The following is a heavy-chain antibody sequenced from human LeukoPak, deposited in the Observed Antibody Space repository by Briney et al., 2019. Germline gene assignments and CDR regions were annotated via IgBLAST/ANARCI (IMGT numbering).Heavy chain of an antibody. V-gene: IGHV4-4*07. CDR2: IYTSGST. Sequence: SETLSLTCTVSGGSLGSYYWSWIRQPAGKGLEWIGRIYTSGSTSYNPSLKSRVTMSVDTSKNQFSLKLSSVTAADTAVYHCARGGARGCSSYDTYYFDYWGQGTLVTVSS. CDR3: ARGGARGCSSYDTYYFDY. CDR1: GGSLGSYY. J-gene: IGHJ4*02. D-gene: IGHD5-12*01.